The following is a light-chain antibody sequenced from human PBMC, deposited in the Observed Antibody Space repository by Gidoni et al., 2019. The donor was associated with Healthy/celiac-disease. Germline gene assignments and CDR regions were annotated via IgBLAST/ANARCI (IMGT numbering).Light chain of an antibody. CDR3: QQRSNWPQCS. Sequence: EIVSTQSPATLSLSPGERATLSCRASQSVSSYLAWYQQKPGQAPRLLIYDASNRATDIPARFSGSGSGTDFTLTISSLEPEDFAVYYCQQRSNWPQCSFXQXTKLEIK. J-gene: IGKJ2*04. V-gene: IGKV3-11*01. CDR2: DAS. CDR1: QSVSSY.